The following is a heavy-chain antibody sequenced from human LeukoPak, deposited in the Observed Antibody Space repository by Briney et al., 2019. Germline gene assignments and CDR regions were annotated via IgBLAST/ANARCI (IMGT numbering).Heavy chain of an antibody. CDR3: AGDYGGNSGWFDL. CDR2: INPSGGST. J-gene: IGHJ5*02. CDR1: RYTFTSYY. Sequence: ASVKVSCKASRYTFTSYYMHWVRQAPGQGLEWMGIINPSGGSTSYVQKFQGRVTMTRDTSTSTVYMELSSLRSEDTAVYYCAGDYGGNSGWFDLWRQGTVVSVSS. D-gene: IGHD4-23*01. V-gene: IGHV1-46*01.